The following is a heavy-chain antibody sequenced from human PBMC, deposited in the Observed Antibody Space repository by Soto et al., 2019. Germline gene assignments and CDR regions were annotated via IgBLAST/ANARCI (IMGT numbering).Heavy chain of an antibody. D-gene: IGHD3-16*01. Sequence: ASVKVSCKASGYTFTSYYMHWVRQAPGQGLEWMGIINPSGGSTSYAQKFQGRVTMTRDTSTSTACMELSSLRSEDTAVYYCARVLRPRYYYYGMDVWGQGTTVTVSS. CDR2: INPSGGST. V-gene: IGHV1-46*01. J-gene: IGHJ6*02. CDR1: GYTFTSYY. CDR3: ARVLRPRYYYYGMDV.